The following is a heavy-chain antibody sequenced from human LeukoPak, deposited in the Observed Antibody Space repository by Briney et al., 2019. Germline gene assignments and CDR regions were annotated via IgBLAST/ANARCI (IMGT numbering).Heavy chain of an antibody. CDR3: ARVLLIVGATHAFDI. CDR1: GGSISSGSYY. CDR2: IYTSGST. D-gene: IGHD1-26*01. Sequence: SETLSLTCTVAGGSISSGSYYWSWIRQPAGKGLEWIGRIYTSGSTNYNPSLKSRVTISVDTSKNQFSLKLSSVTAADTAVYYCARVLLIVGATHAFDIWGQGTMVTVSS. V-gene: IGHV4-61*02. J-gene: IGHJ3*02.